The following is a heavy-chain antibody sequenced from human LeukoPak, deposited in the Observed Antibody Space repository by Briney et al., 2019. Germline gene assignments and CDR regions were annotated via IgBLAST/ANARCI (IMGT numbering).Heavy chain of an antibody. CDR1: GGSISSYY. CDR3: ARVYYDSWSGYYEGVYWFDP. CDR2: IYYSGST. D-gene: IGHD3-3*01. J-gene: IGHJ5*02. Sequence: SETLSLTCTVSGGSISSYYWSWIRQPPGKGLEWIGYIYYSGSTNYNPSLKSRVTISVDTSKNQFSLKLSSVTAADTAVYYCARVYYDSWSGYYEGVYWFDPWGQGTLVTVSS. V-gene: IGHV4-59*01.